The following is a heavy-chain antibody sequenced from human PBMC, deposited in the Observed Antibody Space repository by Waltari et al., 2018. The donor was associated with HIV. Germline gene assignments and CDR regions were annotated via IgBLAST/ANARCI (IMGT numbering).Heavy chain of an antibody. V-gene: IGHV4-38-2*01. CDR1: GYSISSGYF. D-gene: IGHD3-22*01. Sequence: VQLQESGPGLVKPSETLSLTCAVSGYSISSGYFWGWIRQPPGKGLEWIGNIYYSGVTYYNPSLKSRVTISMDTSKNQFSLKLSSVTAADTAVYYCVRVRFFDTTGYYYDFDYWGQGTLVTV. CDR3: VRVRFFDTTGYYYDFDY. J-gene: IGHJ4*02. CDR2: IYYSGVT.